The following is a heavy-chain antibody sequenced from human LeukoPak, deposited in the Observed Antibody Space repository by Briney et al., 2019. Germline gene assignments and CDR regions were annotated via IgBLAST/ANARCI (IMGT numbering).Heavy chain of an antibody. CDR2: ISGDGGST. D-gene: IGHD3-10*01. CDR1: GFTFDDYA. V-gene: IGHV3-43*02. J-gene: IGHJ1*01. Sequence: PGGSLRLSCAASGFTFDDYAMHWVRQAPGKGLEWVSLISGDGGSTYYADSVKGRFTISRDNSKNTLYLQMNSLRAEDTAVYYCAKPLLLWFGELLPAEYFQHWGQGTLVTVSS. CDR3: AKPLLLWFGELLPAEYFQH.